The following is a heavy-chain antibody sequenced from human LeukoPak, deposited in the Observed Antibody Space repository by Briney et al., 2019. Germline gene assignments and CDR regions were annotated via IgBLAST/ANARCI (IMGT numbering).Heavy chain of an antibody. CDR1: GFTFSILD. J-gene: IGHJ4*02. V-gene: IGHV3-23*01. Sequence: GGSLRLSCAASGFTFSILDMSWVRQAPGKGLEWVSAISGNGGRTYYADSVKGRFTISRDNSKNTLCLQMNSLRAEDTAVYYCARGLYWGQGTLVTVSS. CDR2: ISGNGGRT. CDR3: ARGLY. D-gene: IGHD3-10*01.